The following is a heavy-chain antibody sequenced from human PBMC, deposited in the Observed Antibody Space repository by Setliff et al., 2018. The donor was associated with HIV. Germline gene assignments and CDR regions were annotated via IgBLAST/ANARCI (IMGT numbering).Heavy chain of an antibody. V-gene: IGHV2-70*04. Sequence: SGPTLVNPTQTLTLTCTFSGFSLSTSGMRVSWIRQPPGKALEWLARIDWDDDKFYSTSLKTRLTISKDTSKNQVVLTMTNMDPADTATYYCARTPVAGFYFDYWGQGTLVTVSS. CDR2: IDWDDDK. J-gene: IGHJ4*02. D-gene: IGHD6-19*01. CDR1: GFSLSTSGMR. CDR3: ARTPVAGFYFDY.